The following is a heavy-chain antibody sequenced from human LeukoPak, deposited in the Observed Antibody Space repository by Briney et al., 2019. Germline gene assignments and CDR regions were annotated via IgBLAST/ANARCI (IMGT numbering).Heavy chain of an antibody. D-gene: IGHD3-16*01. Sequence: PSETLSLTCTVSGGSISSSSYYWGWIRQPPGKGLEWIGSIYYSGSTYYNPSLKSRVTISVDTSKNQFSLKLSSVTAADTAVYYCARARIMITFGGAYFDYWGQGTLVTVSS. J-gene: IGHJ4*02. V-gene: IGHV4-39*07. CDR2: IYYSGST. CDR1: GGSISSSSYY. CDR3: ARARIMITFGGAYFDY.